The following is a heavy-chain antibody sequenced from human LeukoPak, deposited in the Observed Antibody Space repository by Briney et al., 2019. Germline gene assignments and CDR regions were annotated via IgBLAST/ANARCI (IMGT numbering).Heavy chain of an antibody. D-gene: IGHD6-6*01. J-gene: IGHJ6*02. CDR1: GGSISSYY. V-gene: IGHV4-59*08. CDR2: IYYSGST. Sequence: PSETLSLTCTVSGGSISSYYWSWIRQPPGKGLEWIGYIYYSGSTNYNPSLKSRVTISVDTSKNQFSLKLSSVTAADTAVYYCARIKSDSSGYYGMDVWGQGTTVTVSS. CDR3: ARIKSDSSGYYGMDV.